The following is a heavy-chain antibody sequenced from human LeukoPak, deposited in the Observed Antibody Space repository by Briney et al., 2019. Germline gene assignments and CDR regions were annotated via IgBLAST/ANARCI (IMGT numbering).Heavy chain of an antibody. J-gene: IGHJ5*02. CDR1: GGSFSGYY. V-gene: IGHV4-34*01. Sequence: SENLSLNCAVYGGSFSGYYWSWIRQPPGKGLEWIGEINHSGSTNYNPSLKSRVTISVDTSKNQFSLKLSSVTAADTAVYYCASLLSCSSTSCYGYNWFDPWGQGTLVTVSS. CDR3: ASLLSCSSTSCYGYNWFDP. CDR2: INHSGST. D-gene: IGHD2-2*01.